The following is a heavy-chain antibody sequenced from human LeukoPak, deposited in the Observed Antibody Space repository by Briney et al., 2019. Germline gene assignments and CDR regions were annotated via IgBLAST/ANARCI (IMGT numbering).Heavy chain of an antibody. D-gene: IGHD3-10*01. Sequence: RASVTVSCKVSGYTLTELSMHWVRQAPGKGLEWMGGFDPEDGETIYAQKFQGRVTMTEDTSTDTAYMELSSLRSEDTAVYYCATNRFGQYYYGSGSPDHWGQGTLVTVSS. CDR3: ATNRFGQYYYGSGSPDH. V-gene: IGHV1-24*01. CDR1: GYTLTELS. J-gene: IGHJ5*02. CDR2: FDPEDGET.